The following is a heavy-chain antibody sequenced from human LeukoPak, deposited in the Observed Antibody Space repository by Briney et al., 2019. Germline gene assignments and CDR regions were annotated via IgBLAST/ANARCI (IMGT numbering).Heavy chain of an antibody. CDR1: GYTFTSYY. CDR3: ARDEGNDWFDP. V-gene: IGHV1-46*01. J-gene: IGHJ5*02. CDR2: INPSGGST. Sequence: ASVKVSCKASGYTFTSYYKRWVRQAPGQGLEWMGIINPSGGSTSYAQKLQGRVTMTRDMSTSTVYMELSSLRSEDTAVYYCARDEGNDWFDPWGRGTLVTVSS.